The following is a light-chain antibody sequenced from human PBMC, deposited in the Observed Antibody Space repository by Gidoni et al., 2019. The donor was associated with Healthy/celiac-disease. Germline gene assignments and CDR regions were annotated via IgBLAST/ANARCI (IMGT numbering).Light chain of an antibody. Sequence: EIVMKQSPATLSVSPGERATLSCRASQSVSSNLAWYQQKPGQAPRLLIYGASTRATGIPARFSGSGSGTEFTLTISSLQSEDFAFYYFQQYNNWPRTFGQGTKVEIK. J-gene: IGKJ1*01. CDR1: QSVSSN. V-gene: IGKV3-15*01. CDR2: GAS. CDR3: QQYNNWPRT.